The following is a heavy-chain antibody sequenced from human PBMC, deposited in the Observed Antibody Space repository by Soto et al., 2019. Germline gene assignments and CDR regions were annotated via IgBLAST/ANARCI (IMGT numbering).Heavy chain of an antibody. Sequence: PGGSLRLSCAASGFTFSSYAMSWVRQAPGKGLEWVSAISGSGGSTYCADSVKGRFTISRDNSKNTLYLQMNSLRVEDTAVYYCAKDPREWLVHPEYFQHWRQGTLVPVSS. J-gene: IGHJ1*01. CDR3: AKDPREWLVHPEYFQH. CDR1: GFTFSSYA. V-gene: IGHV3-23*01. D-gene: IGHD6-19*01. CDR2: ISGSGGST.